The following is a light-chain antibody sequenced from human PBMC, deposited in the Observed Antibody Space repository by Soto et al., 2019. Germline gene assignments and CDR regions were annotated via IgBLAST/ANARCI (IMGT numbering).Light chain of an antibody. CDR1: QSVSDY. CDR3: QQRYDWPPWT. V-gene: IGKV3-11*01. CDR2: YAS. Sequence: EIVLTQSPATLSLSPAERATLSCRASQSVSDYLAWYQQRPGRAPRLLIYYASTRATGIPARFSASGSGTDFTLTISSLEPEDFAVYFCQQRYDWPPWTFGQGTKVDIK. J-gene: IGKJ1*01.